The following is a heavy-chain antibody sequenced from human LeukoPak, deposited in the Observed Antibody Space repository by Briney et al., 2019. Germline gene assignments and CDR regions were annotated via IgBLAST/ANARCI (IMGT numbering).Heavy chain of an antibody. CDR2: IYTSGST. CDR3: ARVGIAVAGTIDY. V-gene: IGHV4-4*07. Sequence: PSETLSLTCAVPGGSISSYYWSWIRQPAGKGLEWIGRIYTSGSTNYNPSLKSRVTMAVDTSKNQFSLNLSSVTAAGTAVYYCARVGIAVAGTIDYWGQGTLVTVSS. D-gene: IGHD6-19*01. J-gene: IGHJ4*02. CDR1: GGSISSYY.